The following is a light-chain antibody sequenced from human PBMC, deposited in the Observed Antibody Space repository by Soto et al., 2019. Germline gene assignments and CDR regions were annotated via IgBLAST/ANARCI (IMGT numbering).Light chain of an antibody. Sequence: EIVLAQSPATLSLSPGERVTLSCRASQSVSNYLAWYQQKPGQAPRLLVSAASNRATGIPARFSGSGSGTDFTLTISRLEPEDFAVYYCQQRSNWITFGQGTRLEIK. CDR1: QSVSNY. V-gene: IGKV3-11*01. CDR3: QQRSNWIT. J-gene: IGKJ5*01. CDR2: AAS.